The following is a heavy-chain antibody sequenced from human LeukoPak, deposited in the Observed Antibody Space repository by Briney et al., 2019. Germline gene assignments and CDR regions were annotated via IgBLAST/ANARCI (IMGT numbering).Heavy chain of an antibody. CDR3: AKDLHTAMAKGVFDY. Sequence: GGSLRLSCAASGLTISSYSMNWVRQAPGKGLQWVSYISSSSSTIYYADSVKGRFTISRDNSKNTLYLQMNSLRAEDTAVYYCAKDLHTAMAKGVFDYWGQGTLVTVSS. CDR1: GLTISSYS. D-gene: IGHD5-18*01. V-gene: IGHV3-48*01. CDR2: ISSSSSTI. J-gene: IGHJ4*02.